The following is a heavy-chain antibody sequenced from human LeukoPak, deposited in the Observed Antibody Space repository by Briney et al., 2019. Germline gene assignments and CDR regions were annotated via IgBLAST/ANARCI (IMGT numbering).Heavy chain of an antibody. V-gene: IGHV1-69*05. CDR2: IIPIFGTA. Sequence: ASVEVSCKASGGTFSSYAISWVRQAPGQGLEWMGGIIPIFGTANYAQKFQGRVTITTDESTSTAYMELSSLRSEDTAVYYCARDGVVPAAPPYYYYMDVWGKGTTVTVSS. D-gene: IGHD2-2*01. CDR3: ARDGVVPAAPPYYYYMDV. J-gene: IGHJ6*03. CDR1: GGTFSSYA.